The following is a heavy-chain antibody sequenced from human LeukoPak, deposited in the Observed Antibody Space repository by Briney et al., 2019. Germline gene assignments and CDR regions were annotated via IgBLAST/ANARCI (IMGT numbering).Heavy chain of an antibody. J-gene: IGHJ4*02. CDR3: ARISYPGIAVAGFDY. Sequence: PSETLSLTCAVYGGSFSGYYWSWIRQPPGKGLEWIGYIYYSGSTNYNPSLKSRVTISVDTSKNQFSLKLSSVTAADTAVYYCARISYPGIAVAGFDYWGQGTLVTVSS. V-gene: IGHV4-59*01. CDR1: GGSFSGYY. D-gene: IGHD6-19*01. CDR2: IYYSGST.